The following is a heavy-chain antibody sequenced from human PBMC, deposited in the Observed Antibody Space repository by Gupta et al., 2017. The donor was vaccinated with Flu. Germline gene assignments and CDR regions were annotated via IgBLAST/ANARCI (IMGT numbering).Heavy chain of an antibody. J-gene: IGHJ6*02. D-gene: IGHD1-26*01. CDR2: IMPIFGTA. Sequence: SYAISWVRQAPGQGLEWMGGIMPIFGTANYAQKFQGRVTITADKSTSTAYMELSSLRSEDTAVYYCAILVGATVYYGMDVWGQGTTVTVSS. CDR1: SYA. CDR3: AILVGATVYYGMDV. V-gene: IGHV1-69*06.